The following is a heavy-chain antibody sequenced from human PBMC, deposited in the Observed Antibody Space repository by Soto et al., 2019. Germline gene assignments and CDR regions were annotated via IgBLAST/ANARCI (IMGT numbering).Heavy chain of an antibody. J-gene: IGHJ4*02. V-gene: IGHV2-5*02. D-gene: IGHD3-3*01. CDR2: IYWDDDK. CDR1: GFSLTTSGVG. Sequence: QITLNESGPTQVKPRQTLTLTCTFSGFSLTTSGVGVGWIRQSPGKAPEWLALIYWDDDKRYSPSLKSRLTTTKDTSKNQGVMTMADLDPADTATYYVAHRVLRTVFGLVTTTAIYFDFWGQGTPVAVSS. CDR3: AHRVLRTVFGLVTTTAIYFDF.